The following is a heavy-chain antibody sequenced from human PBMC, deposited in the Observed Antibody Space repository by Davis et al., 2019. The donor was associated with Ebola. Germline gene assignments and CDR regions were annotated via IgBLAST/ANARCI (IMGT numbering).Heavy chain of an antibody. CDR1: GVNVSSNY. Sequence: PGGSLRLSCAASGVNVSSNYMSWVRQAPGKGLEWVSVIYSGGSTYYADSVKGGFTISRDNSKNTLYLQMNSLRVEDTAVYYCARGYGDYTDAFDIWGQGTMVSVSS. J-gene: IGHJ3*02. D-gene: IGHD4-17*01. CDR3: ARGYGDYTDAFDI. V-gene: IGHV3-66*01. CDR2: IYSGGST.